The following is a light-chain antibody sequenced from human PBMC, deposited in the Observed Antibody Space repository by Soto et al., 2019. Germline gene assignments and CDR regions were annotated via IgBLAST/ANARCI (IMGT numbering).Light chain of an antibody. CDR1: SSDIGGYNS. J-gene: IGLJ2*01. CDR3: SSYTSSSTRV. Sequence: QSALTQPASVSGSPGQSITISCTGASSDIGGYNSVSWYQQLPGKAPQLMIYDVSYRPSGISSRFSGSKSGNTASLTISGLQAEDKADYYCSSYTSSSTRVFGGGTKLTVL. V-gene: IGLV2-14*01. CDR2: DVS.